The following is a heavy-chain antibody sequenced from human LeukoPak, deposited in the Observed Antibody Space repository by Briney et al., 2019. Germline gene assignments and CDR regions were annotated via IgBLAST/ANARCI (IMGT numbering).Heavy chain of an antibody. CDR2: IYYSGST. D-gene: IGHD3-3*01. J-gene: IGHJ4*02. CDR1: GGSISSSSYY. CDR3: AGLTRESAPRGNWNFWSGYSDY. Sequence: SETLSLTCTVSGGSISSSSYYWGWIRQPPGKGLEWIGSIYYSGSTYYNPSLKSRVTISVDRSKNQFSLQLDSVTAADTAVYYCAGLTRESAPRGNWNFWSGYSDYWGQGILVTVSS. V-gene: IGHV4-39*07.